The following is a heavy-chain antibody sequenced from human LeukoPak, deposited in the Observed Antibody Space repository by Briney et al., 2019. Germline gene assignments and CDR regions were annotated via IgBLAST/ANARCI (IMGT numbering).Heavy chain of an antibody. CDR2: INPNSGGT. CDR3: ARDGEFIAVAGTNFDY. J-gene: IGHJ4*02. V-gene: IGHV1-2*02. D-gene: IGHD6-19*01. Sequence: ASVKVSCKASGYTFTAYYMHWVRQAPGQGLEWMGWINPNSGGTNYAQKFQGRVTMTRDTSISTAYMELSRLRSDDTAVYYCARDGEFIAVAGTNFDYWGQGTLVTVSS. CDR1: GYTFTAYY.